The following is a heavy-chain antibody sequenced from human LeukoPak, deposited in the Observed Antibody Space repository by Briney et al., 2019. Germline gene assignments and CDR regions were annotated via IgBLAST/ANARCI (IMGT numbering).Heavy chain of an antibody. CDR2: ISAAGGST. D-gene: IGHD6-19*01. Sequence: GGSLRLSCAASGFTFSSYAMNWVCQAPGKGLEWVSAISAAGGSTYYADSVKGRFAISTDNSKNTLYLQMNSLRTEDTAVYYCAKGGPGGGWYYFDYWGQGTLVTVSS. CDR1: GFTFSSYA. V-gene: IGHV3-23*01. CDR3: AKGGPGGGWYYFDY. J-gene: IGHJ4*02.